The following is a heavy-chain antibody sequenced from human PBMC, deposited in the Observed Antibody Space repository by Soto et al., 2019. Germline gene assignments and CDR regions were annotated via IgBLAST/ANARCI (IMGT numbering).Heavy chain of an antibody. CDR1: GGSFSGFY. CDR3: ARVLIAGVTTD. J-gene: IGHJ4*02. CDR2: SNHVGST. V-gene: IGHV4-34*01. Sequence: QVQLQQWGAGLLKPSETLSLTCAVYGGSFSGFYWSWIRQPPGKGLEWIGESNHVGSTNYNPSLKSRVTMSVDPSKTQFSLRLTSVTAADTAVSYCARVLIAGVTTDWGQGTLVIVSS. D-gene: IGHD5-18*01.